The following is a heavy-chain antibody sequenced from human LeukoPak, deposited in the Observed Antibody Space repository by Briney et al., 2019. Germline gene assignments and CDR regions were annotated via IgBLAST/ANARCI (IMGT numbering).Heavy chain of an antibody. CDR2: ISSSSSYI. CDR3: ARGPYYYYGMDV. Sequence: GGSLRLSCAASGFTFSSYRMNWVRQAPGKGLEWVSSISSSSSYIYYADSVKGRFTISRDNSKNTLYLQMNSLRAEDTAVYYCARGPYYYYGMDVWGQGTTVTVSS. V-gene: IGHV3-21*04. J-gene: IGHJ6*02. CDR1: GFTFSSYR.